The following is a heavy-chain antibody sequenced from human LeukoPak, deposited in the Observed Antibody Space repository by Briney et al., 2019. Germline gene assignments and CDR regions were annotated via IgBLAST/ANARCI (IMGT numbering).Heavy chain of an antibody. J-gene: IGHJ4*02. CDR1: GFTFYKYA. CDR3: ARDYADYVGYFFFDY. D-gene: IGHD4-17*01. Sequence: GGALRLSCAASGFTFYKYAMNWVRPAPGKGLEWGSSISGGGETTYYADSAKGRFTISRDNSQNTLYLQTNSLRAEDTAVYYCARDYADYVGYFFFDYWGQGTLVTVSS. CDR2: ISGGGETT. V-gene: IGHV3-23*01.